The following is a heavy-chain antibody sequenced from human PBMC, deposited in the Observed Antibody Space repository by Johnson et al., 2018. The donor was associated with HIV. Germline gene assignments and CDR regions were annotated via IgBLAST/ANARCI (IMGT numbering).Heavy chain of an antibody. V-gene: IGHV3-33*01. J-gene: IGHJ3*02. CDR1: GFTFSSYG. CDR2: IWYDGSNK. CDR3: ARVAPAHDAFDI. Sequence: QVQLVESGGGVVQPGRSLRLSCAASGFTFSSYGMHWVRQAPGKGLEWVAVIWYDGSNKYYVDSVKGRLTISRDNAKNSLYLQVNSLRAEDTAVYYCARVAPAHDAFDIWGQGTMVTVSS. D-gene: IGHD2-2*01.